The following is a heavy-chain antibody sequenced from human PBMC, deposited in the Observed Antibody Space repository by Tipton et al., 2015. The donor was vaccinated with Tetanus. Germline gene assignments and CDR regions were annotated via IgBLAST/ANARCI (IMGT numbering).Heavy chain of an antibody. CDR2: VYYTGST. J-gene: IGHJ4*02. D-gene: IGHD6-13*01. V-gene: IGHV4-59*02. CDR1: GDSVSGYY. CDR3: AGVTAQRTELYFDH. Sequence: LVQPSETLSLTCTVSGDSVSGYYWSWIRQPPGKGLEWIGYVYYTGSTNHNPSLKSRVTISMDRSKNQISLQLTSVTAADTAVYFCAGVTAQRTELYFDHWGQGTLVTVSS.